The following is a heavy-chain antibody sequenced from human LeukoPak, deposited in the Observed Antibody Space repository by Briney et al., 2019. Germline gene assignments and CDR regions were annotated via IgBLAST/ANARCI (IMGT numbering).Heavy chain of an antibody. D-gene: IGHD2-21*02. V-gene: IGHV3-74*01. CDR1: GNYW. CDR3: AKGSSVVVVTATNA. CDR2: INSDGSWT. Sequence: GGSLRLSCAASGNYWMHWVRQAPGKGLVWVSHINSDGSWTSYADSVKGRFTISRDNSKNTLHLQMNSLRAEDTAIYYCAKGSSVVVVTATNAWGQGILVTVSS. J-gene: IGHJ5*02.